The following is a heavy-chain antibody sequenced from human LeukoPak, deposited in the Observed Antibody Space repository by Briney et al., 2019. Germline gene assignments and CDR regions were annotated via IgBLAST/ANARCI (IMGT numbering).Heavy chain of an antibody. V-gene: IGHV3-23*01. CDR3: AKDSNPAAGNDAFDI. CDR2: ISGSGGST. J-gene: IGHJ3*02. D-gene: IGHD6-13*01. Sequence: GGSLRLSCAASGFTFSSYWMNWVRQAPGKGLEWVSAISGSGGSTYYADSVKGRFTISRDNSKNTLYLQMNSLRAEDTAVYYCAKDSNPAAGNDAFDIWGQGTMVTVSS. CDR1: GFTFSSYW.